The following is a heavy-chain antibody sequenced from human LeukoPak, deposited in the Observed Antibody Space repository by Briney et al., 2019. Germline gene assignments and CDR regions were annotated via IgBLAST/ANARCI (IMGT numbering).Heavy chain of an antibody. CDR1: GYTFTSYG. Sequence: GASVTVSCKASGYTFTSYGISWVRQAPGQGLEWMGWISAYNGNTNYAQKLQGRVTMTTDTSTSTAYMELRSLRSDDTAVYYCARENYSNYGPSGYYYYMDVWGKGTTVTVSS. CDR3: ARENYSNYGPSGYYYYMDV. D-gene: IGHD4-11*01. CDR2: ISAYNGNT. V-gene: IGHV1-18*01. J-gene: IGHJ6*03.